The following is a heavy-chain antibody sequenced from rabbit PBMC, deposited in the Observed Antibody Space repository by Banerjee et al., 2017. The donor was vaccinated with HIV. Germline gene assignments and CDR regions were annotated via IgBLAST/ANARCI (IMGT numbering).Heavy chain of an antibody. V-gene: IGHV1S7*01. CDR2: IDPVFGST. J-gene: IGHJ4*01. CDR1: RFSLSSYS. D-gene: IGHD4-1*01. Sequence: QSLEESGGDLVKPGASLTLTCTASRFSLSSYSMNWVRQAPGKGLEWIGYIDPVFGSTYYASWVNGRFTISSHNAQNTLYLQLNSLTAADTATYFCVSGYSSGWPYFSLWGPGTLVTVS. CDR3: VSGYSSGWPYFSL.